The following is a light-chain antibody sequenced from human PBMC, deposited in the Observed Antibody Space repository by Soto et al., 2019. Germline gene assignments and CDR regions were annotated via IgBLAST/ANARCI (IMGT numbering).Light chain of an antibody. J-gene: IGLJ2*01. V-gene: IGLV2-8*01. CDR2: EVT. Sequence: QSALTQPPSASGSPGQSVTISCTGTSSDVGGYSYVSWYQQHPGRAPKLIIYEVTKRPSGVPDRFSGSRSGNTASLTVSGLQAEDEADYYCSSYAGSNNLLFGGGTKLTVL. CDR1: SSDVGGYSY. CDR3: SSYAGSNNLL.